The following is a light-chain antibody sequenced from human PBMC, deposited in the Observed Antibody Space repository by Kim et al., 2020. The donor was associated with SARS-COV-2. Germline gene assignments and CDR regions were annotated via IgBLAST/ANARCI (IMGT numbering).Light chain of an antibody. J-gene: IGKJ1*01. V-gene: IGKV3-20*01. CDR2: GAS. Sequence: SPGERATPSCRASQTIISDHMAWYQQEPGQAPRLLIYGASSRATGIPDRFSGSGSGTDFTLTISRLEPEDFAVFYCQQYGSSPRTFGQGTKVDIK. CDR3: QQYGSSPRT. CDR1: QTIISDH.